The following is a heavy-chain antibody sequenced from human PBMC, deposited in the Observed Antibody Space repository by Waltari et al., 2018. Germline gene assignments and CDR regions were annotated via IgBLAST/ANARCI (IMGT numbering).Heavy chain of an antibody. V-gene: IGHV1-2*02. J-gene: IGHJ5*02. CDR1: GYTFTGYY. D-gene: IGHD2-15*01. CDR3: ARVLYCSGGSCYWAFDP. CDR2: INPNSGGT. Sequence: QVQLVQSGAEVKKPGASVKVSCQASGYTFTGYYMHWVRPAPGQGLEWMGWINPNSGGTNYAQKFQGRVTMTRDTSFSTAYMELSRLRSDDTAMYYCARVLYCSGGSCYWAFDPWGQGTLVTVSS.